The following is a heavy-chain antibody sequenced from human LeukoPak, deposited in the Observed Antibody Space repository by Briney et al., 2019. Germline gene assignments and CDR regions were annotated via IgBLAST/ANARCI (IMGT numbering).Heavy chain of an antibody. CDR1: GFTFGSYA. Sequence: GGSLRLSCAASGFTFGSYAMSWVRQAPGKGLEWVSAISGSGGSTYYADSVKGRFTISRDNSKNTLYLQMNSLRAEDTAVYYCAKDRGGAAAGTSFYYFDYWGQGTLVTVSS. CDR3: AKDRGGAAAGTSFYYFDY. D-gene: IGHD6-13*01. CDR2: ISGSGGST. V-gene: IGHV3-23*01. J-gene: IGHJ4*02.